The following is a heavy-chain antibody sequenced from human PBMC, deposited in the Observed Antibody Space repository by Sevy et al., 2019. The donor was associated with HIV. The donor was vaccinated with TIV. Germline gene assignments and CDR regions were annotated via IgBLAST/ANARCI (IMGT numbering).Heavy chain of an antibody. D-gene: IGHD1-26*01. Sequence: GGSLRLSCAASGFTFREAWMSWVRQAPGKGLEWVGRIKSKTDAATRDFAAHGRCSFSISRDDSANTVYLVMNNLKPEDTGVYYCAAGTGSSDFDYWGQGTLVTVSS. V-gene: IGHV3-15*01. CDR2: IKSKTDAATR. CDR3: AAGTGSSDFDY. J-gene: IGHJ4*02. CDR1: GFTFREAW.